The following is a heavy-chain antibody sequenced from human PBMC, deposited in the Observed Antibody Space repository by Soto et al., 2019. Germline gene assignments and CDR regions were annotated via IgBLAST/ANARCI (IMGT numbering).Heavy chain of an antibody. Sequence: EVQLLESGGGLVQPGGSLRLSCAASGFTFSSYAMSWVRQAPGKGLEWVSAISGSGGSTYYADSVKGRFTISRDNSKNPLYLPMNSLGAEDTAVYYCANVQGCSNGVCYSPVAWGQGTLVTVSS. D-gene: IGHD2-8*01. CDR3: ANVQGCSNGVCYSPVA. J-gene: IGHJ4*02. V-gene: IGHV3-23*01. CDR2: ISGSGGST. CDR1: GFTFSSYA.